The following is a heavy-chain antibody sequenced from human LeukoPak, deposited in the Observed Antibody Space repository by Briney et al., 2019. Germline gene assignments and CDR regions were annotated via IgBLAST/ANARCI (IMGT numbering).Heavy chain of an antibody. CDR3: ARDGPAATGPDLDY. V-gene: IGHV3-74*01. CDR2: IKGDGTIT. CDR1: GFIFSDYW. Sequence: AGGSLRLSCAASGFIFSDYWMHCVRQVPGKGLVWVSTIKGDGTITNYADSVKGRFTISRDNAKNTLYLQMNSLRVEDSGIYYCARDGPAATGPDLDYWGQGTLVTVSS. D-gene: IGHD6-13*01. J-gene: IGHJ4*02.